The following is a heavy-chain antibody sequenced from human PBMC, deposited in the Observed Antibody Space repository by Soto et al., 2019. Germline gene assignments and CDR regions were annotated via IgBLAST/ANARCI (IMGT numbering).Heavy chain of an antibody. J-gene: IGHJ6*02. CDR3: AIPRSYDYGDYGGQYYYYHGMDV. V-gene: IGHV4-34*01. CDR1: GGYFSGYY. CDR2: INHSGGT. Sequence: KPGETLFPTCGVYGGYFSGYYWSWIRQPPGKGMECVGEINHSGGTNYNPSLKTRVTLSVDTSKNQFSLKLSSVTAADTAVYYCAIPRSYDYGDYGGQYYYYHGMDVWGQGTTVTVSS. D-gene: IGHD4-17*01.